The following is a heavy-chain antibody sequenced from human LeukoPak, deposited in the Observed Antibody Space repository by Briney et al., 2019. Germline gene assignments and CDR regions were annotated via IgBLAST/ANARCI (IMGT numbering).Heavy chain of an antibody. J-gene: IGHJ4*02. V-gene: IGHV3-7*01. CDR3: ARDLWSMIGPLKY. Sequence: PGGSLRLSCAASGFTFSSCWMSWVRQAPGKGLEWVANIKQDGSEKYYVDSVKGRFTISRDNAKNSLYLQMNSLRAEDTAVYYCARDLWSMIGPLKYWGQGTLVTVSS. CDR2: IKQDGSEK. D-gene: IGHD3-22*01. CDR1: GFTFSSCW.